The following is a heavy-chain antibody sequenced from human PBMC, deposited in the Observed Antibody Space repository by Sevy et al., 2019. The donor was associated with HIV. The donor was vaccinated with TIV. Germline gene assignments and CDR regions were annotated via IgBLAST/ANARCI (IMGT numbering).Heavy chain of an antibody. J-gene: IGHJ3*02. V-gene: IGHV1-18*01. Sequence: GSVKVSCKASGYTFTSYGISWVRQAPGQGLEWRGWISAYNGNTNYAQKLQGRVTMTTDTSTSTAYMELRSLRSDDTAVYYCARLFPQGYPLGGAFDIWGQGTMVTVSS. CDR2: ISAYNGNT. CDR1: GYTFTSYG. CDR3: ARLFPQGYPLGGAFDI. D-gene: IGHD2-21*01.